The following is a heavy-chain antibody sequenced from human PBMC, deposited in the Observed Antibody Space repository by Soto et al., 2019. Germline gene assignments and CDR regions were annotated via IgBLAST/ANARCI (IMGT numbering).Heavy chain of an antibody. CDR3: ARVGYGDYDEVFDI. Sequence: GGSLRLSCAASGFTFSSYWMSWVRQAPGKGLEWVANIKQDGSEKYYVDSVKGRFTISRDNAKNSLYLQMNSLRAEDTAVYYYARVGYGDYDEVFDIWGQGTMVTVSS. CDR2: IKQDGSEK. CDR1: GFTFSSYW. V-gene: IGHV3-7*01. D-gene: IGHD4-17*01. J-gene: IGHJ3*02.